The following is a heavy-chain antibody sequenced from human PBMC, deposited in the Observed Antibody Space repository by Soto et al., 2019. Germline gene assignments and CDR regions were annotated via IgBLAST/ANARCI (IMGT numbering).Heavy chain of an antibody. CDR2: INHSGST. Sequence: TSETLSLTCAVYGGSFSGYYWSWIRQPPGKGLEWIGEINHSGSTNYNPSLKSRVTISVDTSKNQFSLRLSSVTAADTAVYYCARHTEHYVSSWYGLENWGQGLPVTVSS. J-gene: IGHJ4*02. V-gene: IGHV4-34*01. CDR1: GGSFSGYY. CDR3: ARHTEHYVSSWYGLEN. D-gene: IGHD6-13*01.